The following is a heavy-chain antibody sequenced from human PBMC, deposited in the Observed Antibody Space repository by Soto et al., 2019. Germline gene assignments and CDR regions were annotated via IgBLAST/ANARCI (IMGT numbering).Heavy chain of an antibody. V-gene: IGHV2-70*11. J-gene: IGHJ6*03. D-gene: IGHD3-10*01. CDR2: IDWDDDK. CDR3: ARAKSMVRGVSYYYYYMDV. Sequence: SGPTLVNPTQTLTLTCTFSGFSLSTSGMCVSWIRQPPGKALEWLARIDWDDDKYYSTSLKTRLTISKDTSKNQVVLTMTNMDPVDTATYYCARAKSMVRGVSYYYYYMDVWGKGTTVTVSS. CDR1: GFSLSTSGMC.